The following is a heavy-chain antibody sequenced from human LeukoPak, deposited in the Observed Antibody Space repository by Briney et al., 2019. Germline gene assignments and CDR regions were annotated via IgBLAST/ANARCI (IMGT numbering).Heavy chain of an antibody. CDR1: GFTFSSYG. CDR3: ARSRGGSSSGVGDNFDH. D-gene: IGHD6-6*01. CDR2: IWNDGSNK. J-gene: IGHJ4*02. Sequence: PGGSLRLSCAASGFTFSSYGMHWVRQAPGKGLEWVAVIWNDGSNKYYEDSVKGRFSISRDSSKNTLYLQMNSLRAEDTALYYCARSRGGSSSGVGDNFDHWGQGTLVTVSS. V-gene: IGHV3-33*01.